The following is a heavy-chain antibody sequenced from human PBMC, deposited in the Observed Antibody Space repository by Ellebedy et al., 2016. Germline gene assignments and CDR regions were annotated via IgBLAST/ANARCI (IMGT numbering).Heavy chain of an antibody. Sequence: SLKISCAASGFTFDDYAMHWVRQAPGKGLEWVSGISWNSGSIGYADSVKGRFIISRDNAKNSLFLQMNSLRVEDTAVYYCARDGSEWSRDYWGQGTLVTVSS. V-gene: IGHV3-9*01. CDR3: ARDGSEWSRDY. J-gene: IGHJ4*02. CDR1: GFTFDDYA. D-gene: IGHD3-3*01. CDR2: ISWNSGSI.